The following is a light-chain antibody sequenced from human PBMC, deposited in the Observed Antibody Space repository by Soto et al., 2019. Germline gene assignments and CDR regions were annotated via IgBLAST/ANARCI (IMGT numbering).Light chain of an antibody. CDR3: QQYAAYPLT. Sequence: DIQMTQSPSTLSASVGDRVTITCRASQNINSRLAWYQQKPGKAPKLLIHKASSLESGVPSGFSGSGSGTEFSLTISSLQVDDSATYYCQQYAAYPLTFGGGTKVEIK. J-gene: IGKJ4*01. CDR2: KAS. CDR1: QNINSR. V-gene: IGKV1-5*03.